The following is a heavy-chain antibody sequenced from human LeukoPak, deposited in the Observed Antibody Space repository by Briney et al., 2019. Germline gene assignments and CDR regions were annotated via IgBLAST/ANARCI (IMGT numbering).Heavy chain of an antibody. Sequence: GGSLRLSCAASGFSFSFYGMHWVRQAPGKGLEWVAPTGFDGNNKYADYYADSVKGRFTISRDNSKNTLYLQMNNLRAEDTAVYYCARQWTYYYSHYMDVWGKGTAVTVSS. J-gene: IGHJ6*03. CDR1: GFSFSFYG. CDR3: ARQWTYYYSHYMDV. V-gene: IGHV3-33*01. CDR2: TGFDGNNK. D-gene: IGHD2-8*01.